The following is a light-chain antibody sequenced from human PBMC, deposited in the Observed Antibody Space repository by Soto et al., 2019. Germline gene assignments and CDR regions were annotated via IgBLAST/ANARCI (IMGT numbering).Light chain of an antibody. V-gene: IGKV3-20*01. CDR2: AAS. Sequence: EIVLTQSPGTLSLSPGERATLSCRASQNISSTYLAWYRQKPGQAPRLLIYAASSRATGIPDRFSGSGSGTDFTLTISRLEPEDFAVYYCQQYYASSWTFGQGTRVEIK. CDR3: QQYYASSWT. J-gene: IGKJ1*01. CDR1: QNISSTY.